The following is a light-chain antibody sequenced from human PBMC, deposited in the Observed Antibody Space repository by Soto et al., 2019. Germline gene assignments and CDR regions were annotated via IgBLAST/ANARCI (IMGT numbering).Light chain of an antibody. CDR3: HQYDSSPLT. Sequence: DIVLAQSPDTLSLSPGERATLSCRTSQSMSTNYLAWYQQKSGQPPRLLIYGASIRATGITDRFSGSGSGTDFTLTISRLEPEDFAVYYCHQYDSSPLTFGGGAKVEIK. CDR2: GAS. V-gene: IGKV3-20*01. J-gene: IGKJ4*01. CDR1: QSMSTNY.